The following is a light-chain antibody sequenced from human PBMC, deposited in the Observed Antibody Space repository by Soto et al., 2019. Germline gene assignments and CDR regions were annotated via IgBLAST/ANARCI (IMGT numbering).Light chain of an antibody. CDR1: RSVNSRN. CDR3: QQYDKSPLT. CDR2: GAY. V-gene: IGKV3-20*01. J-gene: IGKJ4*01. Sequence: DIVLTQSPGTLSLSPGETATLSCGASRSVNSRNLAWYQQKPGQAPRLLIYGAYSRATGVPDRFSGSGSETDFTLTISRLEPEDFAVYYCQQYDKSPLTFGGGTKVEIK.